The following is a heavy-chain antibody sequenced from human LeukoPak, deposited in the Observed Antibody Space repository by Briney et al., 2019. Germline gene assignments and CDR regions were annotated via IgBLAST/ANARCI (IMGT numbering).Heavy chain of an antibody. D-gene: IGHD3-22*01. J-gene: IGHJ4*02. Sequence: PSETLSLTCTVSGGSISSYYWSWIRQPPGKGLEWIGYIYYTGSTNYNPSLKSRVTMSVDTSKNQFSLKLSSVTAADTAVYYCASGPYYYDSSGYPNWGQGTLVTVSS. CDR3: ASGPYYYDSSGYPN. V-gene: IGHV4-59*01. CDR2: IYYTGST. CDR1: GGSISSYY.